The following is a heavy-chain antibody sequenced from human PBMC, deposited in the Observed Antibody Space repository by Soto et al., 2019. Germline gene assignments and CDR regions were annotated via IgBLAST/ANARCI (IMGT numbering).Heavy chain of an antibody. V-gene: IGHV3-66*01. CDR1: GFTVSSNY. CDR2: IYSGGST. CDR3: ARDCYGDYDAFDI. D-gene: IGHD4-17*01. J-gene: IGHJ3*02. Sequence: GGSLRLSCAASGFTVSSNYMSWVRQAPGKGLEWVSVIYSGGSTYYADSVKGRFTISRDNSKNTLYLQMNSLRAEDTAVYYCARDCYGDYDAFDIWGQGTMVTVSS.